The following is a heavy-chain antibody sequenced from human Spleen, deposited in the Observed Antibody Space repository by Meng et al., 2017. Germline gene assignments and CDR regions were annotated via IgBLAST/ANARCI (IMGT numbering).Heavy chain of an antibody. V-gene: IGHV3-9*03. CDR3: AKLGDYVWGSYRYDAFDI. Sequence: SLKISCAASGFTFSSYPMSWVRQAPRQGLEWVSAISWNSGSIGYADSVKGRFTISRDNAKNSLYLQMNSLRAEDMALYYCAKLGDYVWGSYRYDAFDIWGQGTMVTVSS. D-gene: IGHD3-16*02. CDR2: ISWNSGSI. CDR1: GFTFSSYP. J-gene: IGHJ3*02.